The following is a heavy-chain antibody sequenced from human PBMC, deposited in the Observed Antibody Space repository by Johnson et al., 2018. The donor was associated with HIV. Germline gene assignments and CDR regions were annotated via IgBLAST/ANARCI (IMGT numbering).Heavy chain of an antibody. J-gene: IGHJ3*02. D-gene: IGHD3-3*01. CDR3: AAYYDFWSGSYTSGFDI. CDR2: ISYDGSNK. CDR1: GFTFSSYA. V-gene: IGHV3-30-3*01. Sequence: QMQLVESGGGVVQAGRSLRLSCAASGFTFSSYAMHWVRQAPGKGLEWVAVISYDGSNKYYADSVKGRFTISRDNSKNTVFLQMNSLRPEDTAMYYCAAYYDFWSGSYTSGFDIWGQGTMVTVSS.